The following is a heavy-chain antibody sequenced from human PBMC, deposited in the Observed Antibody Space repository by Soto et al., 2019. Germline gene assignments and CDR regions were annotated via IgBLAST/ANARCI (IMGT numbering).Heavy chain of an antibody. CDR3: ARHRYYYDSNGGFFDY. D-gene: IGHD3-22*01. V-gene: IGHV4-39*01. J-gene: IGHJ4*02. CDR2: IYYSGST. CDR1: GGSISSSSYY. Sequence: SETLSLTCTVSGGSISSSSYYWGWIRQPPGKGLEWIGSIYYSGSTYYNPSLKSRVTISVDTSKNQFSLKLSSVTAADTAVYYCARHRYYYDSNGGFFDYWGQGTLVTVYS.